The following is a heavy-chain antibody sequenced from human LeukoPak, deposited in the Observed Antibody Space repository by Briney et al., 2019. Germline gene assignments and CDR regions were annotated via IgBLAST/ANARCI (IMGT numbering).Heavy chain of an antibody. CDR1: GFTFSSYA. V-gene: IGHV3-23*01. D-gene: IGHD2/OR15-2a*01. CDR2: IGGSGGGT. CDR3: ARDLKYYFDTSGYPGYFFDY. Sequence: GGSLRLSCAASGFTFSSYAMSWVRQAPGKGLEWVSAIGGSGGGTFYADSVQGRFTISRDNSKTTLYLQMNSLRAEDTAVYYCARDLKYYFDTSGYPGYFFDYWGQGTLVTVSS. J-gene: IGHJ4*02.